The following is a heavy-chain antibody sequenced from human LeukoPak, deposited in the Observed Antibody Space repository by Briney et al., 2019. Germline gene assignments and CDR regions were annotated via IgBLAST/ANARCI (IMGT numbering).Heavy chain of an antibody. V-gene: IGHV1-69*05. CDR1: GGTFSSYA. CDR3: ASPGSTYQLPTHFDY. CDR2: SIPIFCTA. J-gene: IGHJ4*02. D-gene: IGHD2-2*01. Sequence: SVKVSCKASGGTFSSYAISWVRQAPGQGLEWKGGSIPIFCTANYAQKFQGRVTIHKDESTSTAYMELGSLRSEDTAVYYCASPGSTYQLPTHFDYWGQGTLVTVSS.